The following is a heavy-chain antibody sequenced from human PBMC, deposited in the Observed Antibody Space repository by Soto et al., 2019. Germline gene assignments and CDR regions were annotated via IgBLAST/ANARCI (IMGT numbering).Heavy chain of an antibody. Sequence: QVQLVESGGGVVQPGRSLRLSCAASGFGFSSSGMHWVRQAPGKGLEWVADIFYDGSKIHYADSVKGRFTISRDNSKNTVHLQMNSLRPEDTAVYYCAKDLTGPYDYWGQGTLVTVSS. CDR3: AKDLTGPYDY. CDR1: GFGFSSSG. J-gene: IGHJ4*02. D-gene: IGHD3-9*01. V-gene: IGHV3-30*18. CDR2: IFYDGSKI.